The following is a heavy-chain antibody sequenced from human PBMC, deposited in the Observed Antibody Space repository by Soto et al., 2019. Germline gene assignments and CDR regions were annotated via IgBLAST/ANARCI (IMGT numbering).Heavy chain of an antibody. Sequence: VQLVESGGGVVQPGRSLRLSCAASGFTFSSYAMHWVRQAPGKGLEWVAVISYDGSNKYYADSVKGRFTISRDNSKNTLYLQMNSLRAEDTAVYYCARENYDFWSGYSYSYYFDYWGQGTLVTVSS. CDR3: ARENYDFWSGYSYSYYFDY. J-gene: IGHJ4*02. CDR1: GFTFSSYA. D-gene: IGHD3-3*01. CDR2: ISYDGSNK. V-gene: IGHV3-30-3*01.